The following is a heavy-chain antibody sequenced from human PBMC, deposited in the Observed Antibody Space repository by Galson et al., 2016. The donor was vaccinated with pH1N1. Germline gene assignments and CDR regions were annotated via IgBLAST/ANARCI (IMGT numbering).Heavy chain of an antibody. V-gene: IGHV4-61*02. CDR3: ARARIQLWLGIDC. D-gene: IGHD5-18*01. Sequence: TLSLTCSVSGGSIGRAGHSWPWIRQPAGKGLEWIGRIYANGNTTYNPSLKSRVTILLDTSQNQFSPKLSSVTAADTAVYYCARARIQLWLGIDCWGQGTLVTVSS. CDR2: IYANGNT. CDR1: GGSIGRAGHS. J-gene: IGHJ4*02.